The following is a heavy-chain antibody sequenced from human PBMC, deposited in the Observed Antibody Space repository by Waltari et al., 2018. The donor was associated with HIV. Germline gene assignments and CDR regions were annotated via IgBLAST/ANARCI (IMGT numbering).Heavy chain of an antibody. CDR1: DDSFRDYF. CDR2: INDSGSA. Sequence: QVHLQQWGAGLLKPLETLSPTCAVHDDSFRDYFSSWIRQPHRTGLEWLAEINDSGSANYNPSLRSRVTISIDTAKNQVSLNVRSVTAADTAVYFCARGPARKQYYGSSRSYFHYYGLDVWGRGTTVTVSS. D-gene: IGHD3-10*01. CDR3: ARGPARKQYYGSSRSYFHYYGLDV. J-gene: IGHJ6*02. V-gene: IGHV4-34*01.